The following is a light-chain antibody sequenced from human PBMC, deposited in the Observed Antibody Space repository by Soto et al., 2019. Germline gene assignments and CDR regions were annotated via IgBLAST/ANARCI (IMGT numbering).Light chain of an antibody. CDR3: QQRSNWTLT. CDR1: QSISSQ. V-gene: IGKV3-11*01. J-gene: IGKJ4*01. Sequence: EIVLTQSPATLSLSSGERANPSLRASQSISSQLAWYQKKTGQDPRILIHDASNRATGIPARFSGSGSSTDFNLTISSLETEDFAVYLCQQRSNWTLTFGGGTKVDIK. CDR2: DAS.